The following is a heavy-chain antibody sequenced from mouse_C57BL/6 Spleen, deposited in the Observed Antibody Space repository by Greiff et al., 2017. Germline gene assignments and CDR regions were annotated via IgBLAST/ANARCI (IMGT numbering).Heavy chain of an antibody. D-gene: IGHD1-1*01. J-gene: IGHJ2*01. CDR1: GYTFTSYW. CDR2: IDPSDSYT. Sequence: QFQLQQPGAELVKPGASVKLSCKASGYTFTSYWMQWVKQRPGQGLEWIGEIDPSDSYTNYNQKFKGKATLTVDTSSSTAYMQLSSLTSEDSAVYYCARWGYYGSSSYWGQGTTLTVSS. CDR3: ARWGYYGSSSY. V-gene: IGHV1-50*01.